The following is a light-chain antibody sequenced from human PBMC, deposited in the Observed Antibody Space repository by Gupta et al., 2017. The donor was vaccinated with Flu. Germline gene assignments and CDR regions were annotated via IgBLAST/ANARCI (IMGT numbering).Light chain of an antibody. CDR3: QQYVSLLWT. CDR2: GAS. J-gene: IGKJ1*01. Sequence: EIVLTQSPDTLSLSPGERATLSCRASESVSSTYLAWYQQKPGQAPRLLIYGASTRATGIPDRFSGSGAGTDFTRTISGLEPEDFAVYYCQQYVSLLWTFGQGTKVEIK. CDR1: ESVSSTY. V-gene: IGKV3-20*01.